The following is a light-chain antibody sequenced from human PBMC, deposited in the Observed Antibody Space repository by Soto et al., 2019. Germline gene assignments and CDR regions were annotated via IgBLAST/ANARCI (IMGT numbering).Light chain of an antibody. CDR2: DAS. CDR3: QHSYSNFPIT. V-gene: IGKV1-39*01. CDR1: QSISGY. J-gene: IGKJ5*01. Sequence: DIQVTQSPSSLSASVGDRVTISCRASQSISGYLNWYQQKPGKAPNLLIFDASSLQSGVPSRFSGRGSGAEYTLTISSLQPEDFATYFCQHSYSNFPITFGQWTRLEMK.